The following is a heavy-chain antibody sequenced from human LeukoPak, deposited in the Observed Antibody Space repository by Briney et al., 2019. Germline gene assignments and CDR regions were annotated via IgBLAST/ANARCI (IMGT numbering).Heavy chain of an antibody. CDR3: ARDQGIYCSSTSCYPGGDYYYGMDV. CDR2: IYSGGST. V-gene: IGHV3-53*01. D-gene: IGHD2-2*01. J-gene: IGHJ6*02. Sequence: GGSLRLSCAASGFTVSSNYMSWVRQAPGKGLEWVSVIYSGGSTYYADSVKGRFTISRDNSKNTLYLQMNSLRAEDTAVYYCARDQGIYCSSTSCYPGGDYYYGMDVWGQGTTDTVSS. CDR1: GFTVSSNY.